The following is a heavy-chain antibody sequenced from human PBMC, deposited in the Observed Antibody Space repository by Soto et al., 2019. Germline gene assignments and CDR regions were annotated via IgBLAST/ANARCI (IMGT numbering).Heavy chain of an antibody. Sequence: SETLSLTCAFSGGSISNYYWSWIRQPPGKGLEWIGYISKSGDTNYNPSLKSRVSIPVNTSKNQLSLNLTSVTTADTAVYYCARDYFGSGTYRSWFDPWGQGSLVTVSS. CDR3: ARDYFGSGTYRSWFDP. D-gene: IGHD3-10*01. V-gene: IGHV4-59*01. CDR2: ISKSGDT. J-gene: IGHJ5*02. CDR1: GGSISNYY.